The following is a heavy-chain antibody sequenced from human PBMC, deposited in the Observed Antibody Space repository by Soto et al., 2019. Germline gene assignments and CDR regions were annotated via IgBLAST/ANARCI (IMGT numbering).Heavy chain of an antibody. CDR2: IYYSGST. V-gene: IGHV4-59*01. J-gene: IGHJ5*02. Sequence: SETLSLTCTVPGGSISSYYWGWIRQPPGKGLEWIGYIYYSGSTNCNPSLKSRVTISVDTSKNQFPLKLSSVTAADTAVYYCARDYYYDSSGYYLSSNWFDPWGQGTLVTVS. D-gene: IGHD3-22*01. CDR1: GGSISSYY. CDR3: ARDYYYDSSGYYLSSNWFDP.